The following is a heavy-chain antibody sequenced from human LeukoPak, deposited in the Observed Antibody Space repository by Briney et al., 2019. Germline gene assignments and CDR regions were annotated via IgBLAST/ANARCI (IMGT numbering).Heavy chain of an antibody. J-gene: IGHJ5*02. CDR3: ARQSPYGSGSPRPNWFDP. V-gene: IGHV4-39*07. Sequence: PSETLSLTCTVSGGSISGSRTWGWVRQPPGEGLEWIGNIHNDGRTASNPSLKSRVTISLDTSKNQFSLKLSSVTAADTAVYYCARQSPYGSGSPRPNWFDPWGQGTLVTVSS. CDR1: GGSISGSRT. D-gene: IGHD3-10*01. CDR2: IHNDGRT.